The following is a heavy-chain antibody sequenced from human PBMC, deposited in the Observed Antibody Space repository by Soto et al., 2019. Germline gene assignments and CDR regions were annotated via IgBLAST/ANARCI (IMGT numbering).Heavy chain of an antibody. Sequence: EVQLVESGGGLVQPGGSLRLSCAASGFTFSSYAMHWVRQAPGKGLEYVSAISSNGGSTYHANSVKGRFTISRDNSKNTLYLQMGSLRAEDMAVYYCARQWLDSYYFDYWGQGTLVTVSS. D-gene: IGHD6-19*01. CDR1: GFTFSSYA. V-gene: IGHV3-64*01. CDR2: ISSNGGST. CDR3: ARQWLDSYYFDY. J-gene: IGHJ4*02.